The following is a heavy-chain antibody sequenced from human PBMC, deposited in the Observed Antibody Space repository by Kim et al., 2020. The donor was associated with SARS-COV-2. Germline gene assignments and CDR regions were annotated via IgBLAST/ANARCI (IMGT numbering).Heavy chain of an antibody. Sequence: ASVKVSCKASGYTFTGYYMHWVRQAPGQGLEWMARINPNSGGTNYAQKFQGRVTMTRDTSISTAYMELSRLRSDDTAVYYCARELVRSIAVAGTPSFGYWGQGTLVTVSS. CDR2: INPNSGGT. CDR1: GYTFTGYY. CDR3: ARELVRSIAVAGTPSFGY. D-gene: IGHD6-19*01. J-gene: IGHJ4*02. V-gene: IGHV1-2*06.